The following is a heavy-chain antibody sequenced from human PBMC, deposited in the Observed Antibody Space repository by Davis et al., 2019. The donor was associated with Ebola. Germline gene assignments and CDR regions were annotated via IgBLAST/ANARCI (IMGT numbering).Heavy chain of an antibody. Sequence: SQTLSLTCAISGDSVSSNSVVWNWIRQPPGKGLEWVGSIYYTGSTNYNPSLKSRVTISIDTSKTQFALRLSSGTAADTAVYYCARSSGPSDIWGQGTMVTVSS. V-gene: IGHV4-59*08. CDR2: IYYTGST. CDR1: GDSVSSNSVV. D-gene: IGHD3-10*01. CDR3: ARSSGPSDI. J-gene: IGHJ3*02.